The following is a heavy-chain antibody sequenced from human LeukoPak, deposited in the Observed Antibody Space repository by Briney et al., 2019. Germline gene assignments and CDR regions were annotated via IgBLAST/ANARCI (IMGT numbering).Heavy chain of an antibody. V-gene: IGHV3-23*01. D-gene: IGHD6-13*01. CDR3: AKDRVIAAAGTGYFDY. CDR2: ISGSGGST. J-gene: IGHJ4*02. CDR1: GFTFSSYW. Sequence: GGSLRLSCAASGFTFSSYWMSWVRQAPGKGLEWVSAISGSGGSTYYADSVKGRFTISRDNSKNTLYLQMNSLRAEDTAVYYCAKDRVIAAAGTGYFDYWGQGTLVTVSS.